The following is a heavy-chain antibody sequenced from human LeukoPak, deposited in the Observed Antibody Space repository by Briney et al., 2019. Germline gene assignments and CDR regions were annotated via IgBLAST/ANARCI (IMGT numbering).Heavy chain of an antibody. V-gene: IGHV3-13*01. CDR3: AREGRGSSADAFDI. D-gene: IGHD3-16*01. Sequence: GGSLRLSCAASGFTFSSYEMHWVRQATGKGLEWVSAVGIVGDTFYTGSMKGRFTTSRENAENSLFLQMNSLRAGDTAVYYCAREGRGSSADAFDIWGQGTMVTVSS. CDR1: GFTFSSYE. CDR2: VGIVGDT. J-gene: IGHJ3*02.